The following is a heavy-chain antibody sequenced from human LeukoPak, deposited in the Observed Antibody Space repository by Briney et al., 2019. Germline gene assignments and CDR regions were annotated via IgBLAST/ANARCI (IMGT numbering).Heavy chain of an antibody. V-gene: IGHV3-7*01. Sequence: GGSLRLSCAASGFTFSSYWMSWVRQAPGKGLEWVANIKQDGSEKYYVDSVKGRFTISRDNAKNTLYLQMNSLRAEDTAVYYCARSSMAPYYYYGMDVWGQGTTVTVSS. CDR1: GFTFSSYW. D-gene: IGHD2/OR15-2a*01. CDR2: IKQDGSEK. J-gene: IGHJ6*02. CDR3: ARSSMAPYYYYGMDV.